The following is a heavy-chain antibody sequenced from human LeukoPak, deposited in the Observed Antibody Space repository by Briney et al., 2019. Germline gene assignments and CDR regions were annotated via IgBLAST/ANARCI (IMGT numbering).Heavy chain of an antibody. J-gene: IGHJ5*02. V-gene: IGHV4-4*07. CDR3: ARDQVNWNYVTRFGGFDP. D-gene: IGHD1-7*01. CDR1: GGSISSYY. CDR2: IYTSGST. Sequence: PSETLSLTCTVSGGSISSYYWSWIRQPAGKGLEWIGRIYTSGSTNYNPSLKSRVTMSVDTSKNQFSLKLSSVTAADTAVYYCARDQVNWNYVTRFGGFDPWGQGTLVTVSS.